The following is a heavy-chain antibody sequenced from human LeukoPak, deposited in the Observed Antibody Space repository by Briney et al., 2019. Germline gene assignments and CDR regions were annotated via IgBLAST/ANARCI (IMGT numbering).Heavy chain of an antibody. CDR1: GYTFTSYY. J-gene: IGHJ4*02. D-gene: IGHD3-22*01. Sequence: ASVKVSCKASGYTFTSYYMYWVRQAPGQGLEWMGIINPSGGSTSYAQKFQGRVTMTRDTSTSTVYMELSSLRSEDTAVYYCARDGEKTYYYDSSGCPDYWGQGTLVTVSS. V-gene: IGHV1-46*01. CDR2: INPSGGST. CDR3: ARDGEKTYYYDSSGCPDY.